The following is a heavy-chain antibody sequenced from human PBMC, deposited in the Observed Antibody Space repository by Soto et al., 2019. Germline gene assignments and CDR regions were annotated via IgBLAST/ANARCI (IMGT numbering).Heavy chain of an antibody. Sequence: WASVKVSCKASGYTFTGYYIHWVRQAPGQGLEWMGWMNPNNGDTNYAQKFQGRVTMTRDTSISTASMELSRLTSDDTAVYFCARIKIYYDSSGYYPHTDYWGQGTLVTVSS. D-gene: IGHD3-22*01. V-gene: IGHV1-2*02. J-gene: IGHJ4*02. CDR3: ARIKIYYDSSGYYPHTDY. CDR2: MNPNNGDT. CDR1: GYTFTGYY.